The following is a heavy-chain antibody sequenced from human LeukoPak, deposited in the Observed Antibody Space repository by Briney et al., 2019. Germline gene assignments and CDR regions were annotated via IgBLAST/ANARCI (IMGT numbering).Heavy chain of an antibody. D-gene: IGHD2-15*01. CDR3: ARGPCSGGSCYSSDDY. J-gene: IGHJ4*02. Sequence: PSETLSLTCAVYGGSFSGYYWSWIRQPPGKGLEWIGEIDHSGRTNSNASLKSRVTLSVDMSKNQFSLRLSSVTAADTAVYYCARGPCSGGSCYSSDDYWGQGTLVTVSS. V-gene: IGHV4-34*01. CDR2: IDHSGRT. CDR1: GGSFSGYY.